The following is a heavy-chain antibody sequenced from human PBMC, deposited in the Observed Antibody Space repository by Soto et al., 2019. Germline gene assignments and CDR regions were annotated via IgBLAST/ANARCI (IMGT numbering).Heavy chain of an antibody. V-gene: IGHV3-9*01. D-gene: IGHD6-13*01. Sequence: EVQLVESGGGSVQPGRSLRLSCAASGFTFDDYAMHWVRQPPGKGLERVSGISWNSGSIGYADSGKGRFTISRDNAKNCLYLQMNSLRAEDTALYYCAKDNKEQQVVGGAFDIWGQGTMVTVSS. CDR3: AKDNKEQQVVGGAFDI. J-gene: IGHJ3*02. CDR2: ISWNSGSI. CDR1: GFTFDDYA.